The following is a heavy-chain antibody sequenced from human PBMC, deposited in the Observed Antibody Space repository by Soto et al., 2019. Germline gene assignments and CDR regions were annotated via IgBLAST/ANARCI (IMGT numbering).Heavy chain of an antibody. CDR2: ISYDGSNK. V-gene: IGHV3-30-3*01. D-gene: IGHD6-6*01. CDR3: ARIGIAARPGPFDY. Sequence: PGGSLRLSCAAAGFTFSSYATHWVRQAPGKGLEWVAVISYDGSNKYYADSVKGRFTISKDNSKNTLYLQMNSLRAEDTAVYYCARIGIAARPGPFDYWGQGTLVTVSS. J-gene: IGHJ4*02. CDR1: GFTFSSYA.